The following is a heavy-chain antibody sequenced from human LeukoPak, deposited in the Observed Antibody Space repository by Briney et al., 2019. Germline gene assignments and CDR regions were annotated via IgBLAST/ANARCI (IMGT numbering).Heavy chain of an antibody. Sequence: GGSLRLSCAASGFTFSDYYMTWIRQAPGKGLEWVSYITNTGSPIYYADSEKGRFTISRDNARNSLYLQMNSLRAEDTAVYYCARGGYDGYLIYWGRGTLVTVSS. CDR2: ITNTGSPI. V-gene: IGHV3-11*01. CDR1: GFTFSDYY. J-gene: IGHJ4*02. D-gene: IGHD5-12*01. CDR3: ARGGYDGYLIY.